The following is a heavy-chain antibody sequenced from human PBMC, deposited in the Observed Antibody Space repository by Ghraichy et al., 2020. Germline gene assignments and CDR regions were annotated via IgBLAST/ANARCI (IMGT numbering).Heavy chain of an antibody. D-gene: IGHD2-21*02. CDR1: GANFSTSV. CDR2: MNPNSGDT. CDR3: ARGRCGGDCYSRYYFDY. J-gene: IGHJ4*02. Sequence: ASVKVSCKAGGANFSTSVMSCVREATVQRVEYMGYMNPNSGDTGYAQKFQGRVTMTRDTSIGTAYMELSGLRSEDTAVYFCARGRCGGDCYSRYYFDYWGQGTLFSVSS. V-gene: IGHV1-8*01.